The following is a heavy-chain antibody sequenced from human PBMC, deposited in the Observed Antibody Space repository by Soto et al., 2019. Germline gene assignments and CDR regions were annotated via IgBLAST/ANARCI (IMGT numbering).Heavy chain of an antibody. J-gene: IGHJ4*02. CDR3: VRAVASAGSY. V-gene: IGHV3-7*01. Sequence: EVQLVESGGGLVQPGGSLRLSCAASGFTLSSFWMNWVRQAPGKGLEWVANINQDGSEIYYVDSVKGRFTISRDNAKNSLYLQMISLRVEDTAVYYCVRAVASAGSYWCQGTLVTVSS. CDR1: GFTLSSFW. D-gene: IGHD3-10*01. CDR2: INQDGSEI.